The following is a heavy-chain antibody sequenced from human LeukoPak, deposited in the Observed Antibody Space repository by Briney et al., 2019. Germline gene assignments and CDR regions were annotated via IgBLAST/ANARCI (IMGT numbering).Heavy chain of an antibody. CDR2: IKQDESEK. V-gene: IGHV3-7*01. Sequence: GGSLRLSCAASGLTFSNYWMTWIRQAPGKGLEWVANIKQDESEKYYVDSVKGRFTISRDNAKNSLYLQMDSLRAEDTAVYYCARIPLYGISWPFDYWSQGTLVTVSS. D-gene: IGHD6-13*01. CDR3: ARIPLYGISWPFDY. CDR1: GLTFSNYW. J-gene: IGHJ4*02.